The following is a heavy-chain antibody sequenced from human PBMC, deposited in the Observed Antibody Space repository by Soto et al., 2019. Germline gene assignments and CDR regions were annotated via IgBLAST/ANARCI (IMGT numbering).Heavy chain of an antibody. D-gene: IGHD1-26*01. CDR1: GFTFSSYG. V-gene: IGHV3-30*03. J-gene: IGHJ4*02. Sequence: GGSLRLSCAASGFTFSSYGMHWVRQAPGKGLEWVAVISYDGSNKYYADSVKGRFTISRDNAKNSLYLQMNSLRDEDTAVYYCARAGAVGPIKSHFDYWGQGTLVTVSS. CDR3: ARAGAVGPIKSHFDY. CDR2: ISYDGSNK.